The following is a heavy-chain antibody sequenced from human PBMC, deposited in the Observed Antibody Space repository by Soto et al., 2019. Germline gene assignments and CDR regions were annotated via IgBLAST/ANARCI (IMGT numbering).Heavy chain of an antibody. CDR2: IIPIFGTA. D-gene: IGHD3-22*01. CDR1: GGTFSSYA. J-gene: IGHJ4*02. CDR3: ARLPSAGYYYDSSGYQQTRRDY. V-gene: IGHV1-69*13. Sequence: ASVKVSCKASGGTFSSYAISWVRQAPGQGLEWMGGIIPIFGTANYAQRFQGRVTITADESTSTAYMELSNLRSEDTAVYYCARLPSAGYYYDSSGYQQTRRDYWGQGTLVTVS.